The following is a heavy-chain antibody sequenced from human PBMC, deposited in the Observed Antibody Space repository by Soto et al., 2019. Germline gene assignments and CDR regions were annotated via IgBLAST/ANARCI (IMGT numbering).Heavy chain of an antibody. J-gene: IGHJ4*02. CDR1: GFPFSSYA. CDR3: ARDPTIYQLLSPFDY. Sequence: QVQLVESGGGVVQPGRSLRLTCAASGFPFSSYAMHWVRQAPGKGLEWLAGISYHGNNKYYADSVKGRFTISRDNSMNTLYVQMNSLRPEDTAVYYCARDPTIYQLLSPFDYWGQGILVTVSS. V-gene: IGHV3-30*04. D-gene: IGHD2-2*01. CDR2: ISYHGNNK.